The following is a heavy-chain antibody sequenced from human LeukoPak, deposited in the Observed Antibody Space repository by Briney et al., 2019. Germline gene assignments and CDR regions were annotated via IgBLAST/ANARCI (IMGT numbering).Heavy chain of an antibody. CDR3: ARVFRYGSWSYFDY. J-gene: IGHJ4*02. CDR1: GYTFTSYG. Sequence: KPGASVKVSCKASGYTFTSYGISWVRQAPGQGLEWMGWISAYNGNTNYAQKLLGRVTMTTDTSTSTAYMELRSLRSDDTAVYYCARVFRYGSWSYFDYWGQGTLVTVSS. D-gene: IGHD6-13*01. V-gene: IGHV1-18*01. CDR2: ISAYNGNT.